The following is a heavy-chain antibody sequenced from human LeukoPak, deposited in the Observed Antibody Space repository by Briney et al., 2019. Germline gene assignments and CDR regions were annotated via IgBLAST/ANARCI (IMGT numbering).Heavy chain of an antibody. CDR1: GYSFTSYW. D-gene: IGHD6-19*01. Sequence: GESLKISCKGSGYSFTSYWIGWVRQMPGKGLEWMGIIYPGDSDTRYSPSFQGQVTISADKSISTAYLQWSSLKASDTAMYYCARMDYSSGRYPLFDYWGQGTLVTVSS. V-gene: IGHV5-51*01. CDR2: IYPGDSDT. CDR3: ARMDYSSGRYPLFDY. J-gene: IGHJ4*02.